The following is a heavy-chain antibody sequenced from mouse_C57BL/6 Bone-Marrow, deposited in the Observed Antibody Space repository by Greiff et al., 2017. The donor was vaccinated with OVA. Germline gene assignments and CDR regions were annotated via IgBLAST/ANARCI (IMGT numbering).Heavy chain of an antibody. D-gene: IGHD1-1*02. J-gene: IGHJ2*01. CDR3: GREGGGSYFDY. CDR1: GFTFTDYY. CDR2: ISPNNGGT. Sequence: EVQLQQSGAELVKPGASVKLSCTASGFTFTDYYMNWVKQSPGKSLEWIGDISPNNGGTSYNQKFKGKATLTVDKSSSTAYLQLRSLTSEDSAVEYCGREGGGSYFDYGGQGTTLTVSS. V-gene: IGHV1-26*01.